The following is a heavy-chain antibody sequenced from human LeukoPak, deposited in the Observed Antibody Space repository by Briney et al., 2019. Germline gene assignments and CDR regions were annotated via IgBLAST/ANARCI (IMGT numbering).Heavy chain of an antibody. Sequence: SETLSLTCTVSGGSISRHYWSWIRQPPGKGLEWIGYVFYTGSTNYNPSLKSRVTISLDTSKNQFSLKLSSVTAADTAVYYCAGEDTAMVSGSFDYWGQGTLVTVSS. CDR2: VFYTGST. CDR1: GGSISRHY. D-gene: IGHD5-18*01. J-gene: IGHJ4*02. V-gene: IGHV4-59*08. CDR3: AGEDTAMVSGSFDY.